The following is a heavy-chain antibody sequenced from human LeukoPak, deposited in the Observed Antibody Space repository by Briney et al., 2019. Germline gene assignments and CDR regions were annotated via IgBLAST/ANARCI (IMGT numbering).Heavy chain of an antibody. Sequence: SETLSLTCALCGGSFSGDYWSSLRQPPGKGLEWIGEINHSVSTHYNPPLKRRDTISVDTSKNHFSLKLSSVTAADTPACYCATLYMAASGCGFDYWGKGTLVTVSS. CDR1: GGSFSGDY. V-gene: IGHV4-34*01. J-gene: IGHJ4*02. CDR3: ATLYMAASGCGFDY. D-gene: IGHD5-24*01. CDR2: INHSVST.